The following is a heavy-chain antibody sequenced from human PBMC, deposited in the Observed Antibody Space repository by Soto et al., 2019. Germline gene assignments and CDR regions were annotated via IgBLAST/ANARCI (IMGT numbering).Heavy chain of an antibody. J-gene: IGHJ5*02. CDR1: GYTFTSYD. Sequence: ASVKVSCKASGYTFTSYDINWVRQATGQGLEWMGWMNPNSGNTGYAQKFQGRVTMTRNTSISTAYMELSSLRSEDTAVYYCARGRNYDFWSGYYTNWFDPWGQGTLVTVSS. D-gene: IGHD3-3*01. V-gene: IGHV1-8*01. CDR2: MNPNSGNT. CDR3: ARGRNYDFWSGYYTNWFDP.